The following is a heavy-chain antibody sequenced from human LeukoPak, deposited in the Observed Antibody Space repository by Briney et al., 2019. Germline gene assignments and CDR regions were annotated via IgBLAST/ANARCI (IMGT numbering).Heavy chain of an antibody. CDR3: AKDGFGITIFGFFDY. CDR2: ISYDGSNK. CDR1: GFTFSSYV. D-gene: IGHD3-3*01. J-gene: IGHJ4*02. V-gene: IGHV3-30*18. Sequence: GGSLRLSCAASGFTFSSYVMHWVRQAPGKGLEWVAIISYDGSNKYYADSVEGRFTISRDNSKNTLYLQMNSLRAEDTAVYYCAKDGFGITIFGFFDYWGRGTLVTVSS.